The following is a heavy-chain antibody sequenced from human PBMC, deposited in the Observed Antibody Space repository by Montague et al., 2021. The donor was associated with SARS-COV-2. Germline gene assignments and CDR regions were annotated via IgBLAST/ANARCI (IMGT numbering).Heavy chain of an antibody. CDR3: AQGIGDSRSFLEF. Sequence: SLRLSCAASGFKFDDYTMHWVRQVPGKGLQWVSLISWDGTTTHYAEPVEGRFTISRDNSISSLYLQMSSLRNDDTGLYYCAQGIGDSRSFLEFWGQGTLLTVSS. V-gene: IGHV3-43*01. D-gene: IGHD6-13*01. J-gene: IGHJ4*02. CDR1: GFKFDDYT. CDR2: ISWDGTTT.